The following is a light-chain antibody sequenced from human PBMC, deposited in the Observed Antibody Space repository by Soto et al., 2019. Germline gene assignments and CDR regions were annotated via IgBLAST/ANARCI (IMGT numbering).Light chain of an antibody. CDR3: SSSTTTTSLVV. CDR2: DVS. Sequence: QSALTQPASVFGSPGQSITISCTGTSSDIGDYNYVSWYQQYPGKVPKLVIYDVSQRPSGVSNRFSGSKSGNTASLTISGLQAEDEADYYCSSSTTTTSLVVFGGGTKLTVL. V-gene: IGLV2-14*01. CDR1: SSDIGDYNY. J-gene: IGLJ3*02.